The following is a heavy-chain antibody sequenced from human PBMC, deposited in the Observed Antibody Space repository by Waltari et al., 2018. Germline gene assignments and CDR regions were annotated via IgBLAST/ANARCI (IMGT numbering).Heavy chain of an antibody. CDR2: INHSGNT. Sequence: QVQLQQWGAGLLKPSETLSLTCAVYGGSFSGYYWSWIRQPPGKGLEWIGEINHSGNTNSIPPLKSRLTISGDPSKNQCSLKLSSVTAADTAVYYGARGGNLRWLQFWIWFDPWGQGTLVTVSS. CDR1: GGSFSGYY. J-gene: IGHJ5*02. D-gene: IGHD5-12*01. V-gene: IGHV4-34*01. CDR3: ARGGNLRWLQFWIWFDP.